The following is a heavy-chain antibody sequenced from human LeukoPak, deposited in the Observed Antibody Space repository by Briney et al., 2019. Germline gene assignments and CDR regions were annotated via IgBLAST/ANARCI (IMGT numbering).Heavy chain of an antibody. V-gene: IGHV3-49*04. Sequence: GGSLRLSCIASGFTFGDYAMAWVRQAPGKGLEWVGFIRSKVYGGTPEYAASVKGRFTISRDDSKGIAYLQMNSLKTEDTAVCYCTRYQTPYYWGQGTLVTVSS. CDR1: GFTFGDYA. J-gene: IGHJ4*02. CDR2: IRSKVYGGTP. CDR3: TRYQTPYY.